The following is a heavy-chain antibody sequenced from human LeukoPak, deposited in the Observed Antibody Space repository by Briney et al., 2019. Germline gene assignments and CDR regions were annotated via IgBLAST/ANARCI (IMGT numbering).Heavy chain of an antibody. CDR1: GFTYSTYA. V-gene: IGHV3-23*01. J-gene: IGHJ5*02. CDR3: ARGVASMGLYTGWFDP. D-gene: IGHD3-16*02. Sequence: GGSLRLSCAASGFTYSTYAMAWVRRAPGKGLEWVSTVSGTGSNTFYADSVKGRFTISRDNSKNTLYLQMNSLRAEDTAVYYCARGVASMGLYTGWFDPWGQGTLVTVSS. CDR2: VSGTGSNT.